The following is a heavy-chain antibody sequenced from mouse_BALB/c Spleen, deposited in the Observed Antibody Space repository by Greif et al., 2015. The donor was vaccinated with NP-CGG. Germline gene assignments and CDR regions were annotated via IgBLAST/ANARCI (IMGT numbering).Heavy chain of an antibody. J-gene: IGHJ2*01. CDR3: ARRVYYFDY. CDR2: INPSTGYT. Sequence: VQLQQSGAELAKPGASVKMSCKASGYTFTSYWMHWVKQRPGQGLEWIGYINPSTGYTEYNQKFKDKATLTADKSSSTAYMQLSSLTSEDSAVYYCARRVYYFDYWAKAPLSQSPQ. V-gene: IGHV1-7*01. CDR1: GYTFTSYW.